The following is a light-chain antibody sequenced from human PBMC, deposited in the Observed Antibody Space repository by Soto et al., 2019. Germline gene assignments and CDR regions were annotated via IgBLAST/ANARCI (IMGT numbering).Light chain of an antibody. Sequence: NFMLTQPHSVSESPGKTVTISCTRSSGSIASNYVQWYQQRPGSSPTTVIYEDNQRPSGVPDRFSGSIDSSSNSASLTISGLKTEDEAHYYCQSYDSSNPHWVFGGGTKVTVL. CDR3: QSYDSSNPHWV. CDR1: SGSIASNY. CDR2: EDN. V-gene: IGLV6-57*01. J-gene: IGLJ3*02.